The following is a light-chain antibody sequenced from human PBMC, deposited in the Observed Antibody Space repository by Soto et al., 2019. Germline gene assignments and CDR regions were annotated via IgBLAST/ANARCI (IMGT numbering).Light chain of an antibody. Sequence: QTVVTQETSFSVSPGGTVTLTCGLSSGSVSTNYYPNWYQQTPGQAPRALIYNTNTRSSGVPDRFSGSILGNKAALTITGAQADDESDYYFVLFMGGGIWAFGGGTKLTVL. CDR1: SGSVSTNYY. V-gene: IGLV8-61*01. CDR2: NTN. CDR3: VLFMGGGIWA. J-gene: IGLJ2*01.